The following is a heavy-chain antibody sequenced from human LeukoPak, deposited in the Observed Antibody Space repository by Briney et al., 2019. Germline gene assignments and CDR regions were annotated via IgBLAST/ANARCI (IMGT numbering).Heavy chain of an antibody. CDR2: IKSKTDGRTT. V-gene: IGHV3-15*01. J-gene: IGHJ4*02. CDR3: TTAYYYGSGNYHFDC. CDR1: GFTFSNSC. D-gene: IGHD3-10*01. Sequence: PGGSLRLSCAASGFTFSNSCMSWVRQAPGKGLEWVGRIKSKTDGRTTDYAAPVKGRFTISRDHSKSTLYLQMNSLKPEDTAVYYCTTAYYYGSGNYHFDCWGQGTLVTAS.